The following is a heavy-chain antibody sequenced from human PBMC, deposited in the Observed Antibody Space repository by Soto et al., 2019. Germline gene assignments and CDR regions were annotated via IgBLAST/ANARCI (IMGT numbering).Heavy chain of an antibody. Sequence: QVQLQESGPGLVKPSETLSLTCTVSGGSISSYYWSWIRQPPGKGLEWIGYIYYSGSTNYNPSLKSRVTISVDTSKNQFSLKLSSVTAADTAVYYCARDRVVTVGYYYYGMDVWGQGTTVTVSS. CDR1: GGSISSYY. CDR3: ARDRVVTVGYYYYGMDV. J-gene: IGHJ6*02. D-gene: IGHD2-15*01. V-gene: IGHV4-59*01. CDR2: IYYSGST.